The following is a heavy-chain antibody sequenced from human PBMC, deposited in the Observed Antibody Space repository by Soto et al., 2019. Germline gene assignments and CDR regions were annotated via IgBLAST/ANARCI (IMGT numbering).Heavy chain of an antibody. CDR1: GFTFGSYS. Sequence: GGALRVSCAASGFTFGSYSMNWVRQAPGKGLEWVSSISSSSSYIYYADSVKGRFTISRDNAKNSLYLQMNSLRAEDTAVYYCATLEVVPAATHYYYGMDVWGQGTTVTVSS. J-gene: IGHJ6*02. CDR3: ATLEVVPAATHYYYGMDV. V-gene: IGHV3-21*01. CDR2: ISSSSSYI. D-gene: IGHD2-2*01.